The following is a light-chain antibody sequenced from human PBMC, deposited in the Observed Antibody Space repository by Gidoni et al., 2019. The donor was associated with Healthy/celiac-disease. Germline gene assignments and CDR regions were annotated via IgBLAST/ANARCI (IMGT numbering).Light chain of an antibody. V-gene: IGLV3-19*01. CDR2: GKN. CDR1: SLRSYY. J-gene: IGLJ2*01. CDR3: NSRDSSGNHLV. Sequence: SSELTQDPAVSVALGHTVRITCQGDSLRSYYAIWYQQKPGQAPVLVIYGKNNRPSGIPDRFSGSSSGNTASLTITGAQAEDEADYYCNSRDSSGNHLVFGGGTKLTVL.